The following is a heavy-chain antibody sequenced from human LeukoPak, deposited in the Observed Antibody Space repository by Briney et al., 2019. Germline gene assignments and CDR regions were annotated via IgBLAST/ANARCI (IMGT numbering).Heavy chain of an antibody. V-gene: IGHV3-7*04. Sequence: GGSLRLSCAASGFTFSRYWVSWVRQAPGRGLEWVANIKQDGSEKYYVDSVKGRFIISRDNAKNSLYLQMNSLRVEDTAVYYCARVFWGSSGYYFEYWGQGTLVTVSS. J-gene: IGHJ4*02. CDR2: IKQDGSEK. D-gene: IGHD3-22*01. CDR3: ARVFWGSSGYYFEY. CDR1: GFTFSRYW.